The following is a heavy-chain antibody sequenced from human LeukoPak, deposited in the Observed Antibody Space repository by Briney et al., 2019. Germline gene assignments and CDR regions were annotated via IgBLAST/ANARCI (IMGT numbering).Heavy chain of an antibody. CDR2: ISSSGSTI. D-gene: IGHD2-2*01. Sequence: GGSLRLSCAASGFTFSDYYMSWIRQAPGKGLEWVSYISSSGSTIYYADSVKGRFTISRDNAKNSLYLQMNSLRAEDTAVYYCAREGCISSNCHVIGDDKWFDPWGQGTLATVSS. J-gene: IGHJ5*02. V-gene: IGHV3-11*01. CDR3: AREGCISSNCHVIGDDKWFDP. CDR1: GFTFSDYY.